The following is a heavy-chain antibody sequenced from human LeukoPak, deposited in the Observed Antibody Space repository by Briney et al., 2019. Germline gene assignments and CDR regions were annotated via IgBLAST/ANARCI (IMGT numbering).Heavy chain of an antibody. CDR2: IGSRSSYT. J-gene: IGHJ4*02. V-gene: IGHV3-11*06. Sequence: PGRSLRLSCAASEFTFSDYYMSWIRQAPGKGLEWVSYIGSRSSYTNHADSVKGRFTISRDNAKNSLYLQMNSLRAEDTAVYYCARVEQGQVGTYYFDYWGQGTLVTVSS. CDR3: ARVEQGQVGTYYFDY. D-gene: IGHD6-19*01. CDR1: EFTFSDYY.